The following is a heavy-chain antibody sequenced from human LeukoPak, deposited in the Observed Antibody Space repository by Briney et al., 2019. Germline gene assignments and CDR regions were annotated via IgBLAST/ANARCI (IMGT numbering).Heavy chain of an antibody. CDR1: GFTFSSYA. V-gene: IGHV3-30*03. CDR3: ATTLGSGWKFDY. Sequence: GGSLRLSCAASGFTFSSYAMHWVRQAPGKGLEWVALISYDGSNKYYADSVKGRFTISRDNSKNTLYLQMNSLRAEDTAVYYCATTLGSGWKFDYWGQGTLVTVSS. CDR2: ISYDGSNK. J-gene: IGHJ4*02. D-gene: IGHD6-19*01.